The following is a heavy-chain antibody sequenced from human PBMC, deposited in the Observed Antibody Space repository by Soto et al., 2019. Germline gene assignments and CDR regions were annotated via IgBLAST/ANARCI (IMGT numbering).Heavy chain of an antibody. D-gene: IGHD4-4*01. CDR1: GGTFSSYA. CDR2: IIPIFGTA. Sequence: SVKVSCKASGGTFSSYAISWVRQAPGQGLEWMGGIIPIFGTANYAQKFQGRVTITADESTSTAYMELSSLRSEDTAVYYCARDGGVYDSSPFDYWGQGALVTVSS. V-gene: IGHV1-69*13. CDR3: ARDGGVYDSSPFDY. J-gene: IGHJ4*02.